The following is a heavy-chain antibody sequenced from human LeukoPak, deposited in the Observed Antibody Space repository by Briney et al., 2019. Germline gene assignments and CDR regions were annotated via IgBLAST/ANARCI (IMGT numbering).Heavy chain of an antibody. CDR3: ARSFSGYRDY. CDR2: LNENGRIT. Sequence: GVSLRLSCAASVFTLSSHWVHGLRQAPGKGLVGVSRLNENGRITNYADSVKGRLTISRDNAKNTVYLQMNSLRVEDAGVYYCARSFSGYRDYWGQGTQVSVSS. CDR1: VFTLSSHW. D-gene: IGHD3-22*01. V-gene: IGHV3-74*01. J-gene: IGHJ4*02.